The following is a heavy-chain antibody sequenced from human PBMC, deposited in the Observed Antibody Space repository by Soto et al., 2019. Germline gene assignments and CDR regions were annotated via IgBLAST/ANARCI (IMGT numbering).Heavy chain of an antibody. CDR3: AKKRGAMIYAISVYGMDV. V-gene: IGHV3-23*01. Sequence: EVQLLESGGGFIHPGGSLRLSCAASGFSFSSFAMNWVRQAPGKGLEWVSVISGSADSTFYADSVKGRFTISRDNSKSTLYLQMNSLRAEDTAVYYCAKKRGAMIYAISVYGMDVWGQGTTVTVSS. D-gene: IGHD2-8*01. CDR2: ISGSADST. J-gene: IGHJ6*02. CDR1: GFSFSSFA.